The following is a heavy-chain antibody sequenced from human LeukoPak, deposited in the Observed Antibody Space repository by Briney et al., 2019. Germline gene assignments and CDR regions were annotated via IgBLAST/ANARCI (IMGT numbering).Heavy chain of an antibody. CDR3: ARDRGGITMIVVVTAPDY. V-gene: IGHV3-30*04. CDR1: GFTFSSYA. J-gene: IGHJ4*02. D-gene: IGHD3-22*01. CDR2: ISYDGSNK. Sequence: GGSLRLSCAASGFTFSSYAMHWVRQAPGKGLEGVAVISYDGSNKYYADSVKGRFTISRDNSKNTLYLQMNSLRAEDTAVYDCARDRGGITMIVVVTAPDYWGQGTLVTVSS.